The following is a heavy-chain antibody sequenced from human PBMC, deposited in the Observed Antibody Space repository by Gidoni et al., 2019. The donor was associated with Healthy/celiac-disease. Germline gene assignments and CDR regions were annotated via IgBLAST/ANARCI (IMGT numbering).Heavy chain of an antibody. CDR1: GGSFSIYD. CDR3: ARVHDGSYYFYY. V-gene: IGHV1-69*06. J-gene: IGHJ4*02. Sequence: QVQLVQSRSEVQKPGSSVRVSCQTSGGSFSIYDISWVRHAPGQGLVWMGGITPMFNRANYAQNFQGRVTITADISTSTVYMELRSLRPDDTAVYYCARVHDGSYYFYYWGQGTLVTVSS. CDR2: ITPMFNRA. D-gene: IGHD3-10*01.